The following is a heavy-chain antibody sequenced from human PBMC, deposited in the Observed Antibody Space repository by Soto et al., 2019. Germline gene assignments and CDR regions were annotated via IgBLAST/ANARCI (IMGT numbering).Heavy chain of an antibody. V-gene: IGHV4-34*01. CDR3: ASVVIFWSRGDY. D-gene: IGHD3-3*02. CDR1: GGSFSGYY. J-gene: IGHJ4*02. CDR2: INHSGST. Sequence: PSETLSLTCAVYGGSFSGYYWSWIRQPPGKGQEWIGEINHSGSTNYNPSLKSRVTISVDTSKNQFSLKLSSVTAADTAVYYCASVVIFWSRGDYWGLRSLLTSPQ.